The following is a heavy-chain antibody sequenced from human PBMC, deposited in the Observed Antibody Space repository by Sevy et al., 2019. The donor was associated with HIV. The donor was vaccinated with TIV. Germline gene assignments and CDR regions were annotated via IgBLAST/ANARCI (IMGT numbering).Heavy chain of an antibody. Sequence: KQSQTLSLTCAISGDSVSTSSATWNWFRQSPSRGLEWLGRTYYRSKWYSDYEVSVKGRVTINPDTSKNQFSLHLEAVTPDDTAVYFCARGDELNSYYYGMDVWGQGTTVTVSS. D-gene: IGHD1-7*01. CDR2: TYYRSKWYS. J-gene: IGHJ6*02. CDR3: ARGDELNSYYYGMDV. CDR1: GDSVSTSSAT. V-gene: IGHV6-1*01.